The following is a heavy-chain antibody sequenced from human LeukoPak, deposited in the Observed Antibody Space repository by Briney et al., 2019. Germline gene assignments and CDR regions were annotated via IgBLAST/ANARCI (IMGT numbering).Heavy chain of an antibody. CDR3: ARQPTDIVVVPAAISGIDYYGMDV. V-gene: IGHV5-10-1*01. J-gene: IGHJ6*04. Sequence: GESLRISCKGSGYSFTSYWISWVRQMPGKGLEWMGRIDPGDSYTNYSPSFQGHVTISADKSISTAYLQWSSLKASDTAMYYCARQPTDIVVVPAAISGIDYYGMDVWGKGTTVTVSS. CDR2: IDPGDSYT. CDR1: GYSFTSYW. D-gene: IGHD2-2*02.